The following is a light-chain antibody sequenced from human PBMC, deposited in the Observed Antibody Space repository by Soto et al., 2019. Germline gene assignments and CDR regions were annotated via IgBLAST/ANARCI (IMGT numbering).Light chain of an antibody. CDR1: SXDVGAYDY. CDR3: CSYADGSIYF. Sequence: QFVLTQPASVSGSPGQSITISCTGTSXDVGAYDYVSWYLQYPDKAPQLLIYYVDHRPSGVSSRFSGSKSGNTASLTISGLQAEDEGDYYCCSYADGSIYFFGTGTRSPS. V-gene: IGLV2-14*03. CDR2: YVD. J-gene: IGLJ1*01.